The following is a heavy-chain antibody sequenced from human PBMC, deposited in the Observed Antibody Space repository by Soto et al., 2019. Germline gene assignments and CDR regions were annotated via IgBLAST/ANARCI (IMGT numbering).Heavy chain of an antibody. CDR2: ISGSGSSS. Sequence: EVQLLESGGGLVQPGGSLRLSCAASGFTFSNYAMSWVRQAPGKGLEWVSAISGSGSSSYYADSVKGRFTISRDNSKNSLYLQMNSLRAEDTAVYYCAKEFMVRGVPFLSYGMDVWGQGTTVTVSS. D-gene: IGHD3-10*01. J-gene: IGHJ6*02. CDR1: GFTFSNYA. V-gene: IGHV3-23*01. CDR3: AKEFMVRGVPFLSYGMDV.